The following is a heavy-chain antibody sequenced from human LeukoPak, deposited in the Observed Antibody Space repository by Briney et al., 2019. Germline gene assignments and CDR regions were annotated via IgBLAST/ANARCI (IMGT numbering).Heavy chain of an antibody. Sequence: GGSLRLSCAASGFTFSSYAMSWVRQAPGKGLEWVSFISGGGDDKYYADSVRGRFTMSRDNSKNTLFLQMNSLRGEDTAVYYCAKEGSYSGSRFVYWGQGSLVTVSS. V-gene: IGHV3-23*01. J-gene: IGHJ4*02. CDR1: GFTFSSYA. CDR3: AKEGSYSGSRFVY. D-gene: IGHD1-26*01. CDR2: ISGGGDDK.